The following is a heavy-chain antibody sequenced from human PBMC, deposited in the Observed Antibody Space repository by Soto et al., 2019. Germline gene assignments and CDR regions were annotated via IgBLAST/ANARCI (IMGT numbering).Heavy chain of an antibody. CDR2: ISAYNCNT. CDR3: ARAGVAVAGTKAFDI. V-gene: IGHV1-18*04. Sequence: ASVKVSSKASGYTFTSYVISWLRQAPGQGLEWMGWISAYNCNTNYAQKLQGRVTMTTYTSTSTAYKELRSLRSEDTAVYYCARAGVAVAGTKAFDIWGQGTMVTVSS. CDR1: GYTFTSYV. D-gene: IGHD6-19*01. J-gene: IGHJ3*02.